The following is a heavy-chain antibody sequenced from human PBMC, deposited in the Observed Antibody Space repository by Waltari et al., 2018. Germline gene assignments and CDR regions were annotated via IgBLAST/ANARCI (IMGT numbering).Heavy chain of an antibody. CDR3: ARGHCSSTSCFISDY. V-gene: IGHV3-30-3*01. CDR1: GFTFSSYA. CDR2: ISYDGSNK. Sequence: QEQLVESGGGVVQPGRSLRLSCAASGFTFSSYAMHWVRQAPGKGLEWVAVISYDGSNKYYADSVKGRFTISRDNSKNTLYLQMNSLRAEDTAVYYCARGHCSSTSCFISDYWGQGTLVTVSS. J-gene: IGHJ4*02. D-gene: IGHD2-2*01.